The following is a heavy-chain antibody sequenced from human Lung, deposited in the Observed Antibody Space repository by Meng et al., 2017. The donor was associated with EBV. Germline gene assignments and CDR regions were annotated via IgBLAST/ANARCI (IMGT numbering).Heavy chain of an antibody. J-gene: IGHJ5*02. CDR2: IFNNGNS. CDR1: GYSISSGGYS. D-gene: IGHD6-6*01. Sequence: LKFPASGPGLVKPSQTLSLTCAVSGYSISSGGYSWSWIRQPPGGGLEWIGYIFNNGNSFYKPSLKSRVTMSIDTSKNEFSLKVTSLSAADTAVYYCARVVAGRYNWFDPWGQGTLVTVSS. CDR3: ARVVAGRYNWFDP. V-gene: IGHV4-30-2*01.